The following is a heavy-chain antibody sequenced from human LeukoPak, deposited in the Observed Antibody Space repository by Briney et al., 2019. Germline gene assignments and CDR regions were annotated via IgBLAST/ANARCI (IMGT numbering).Heavy chain of an antibody. D-gene: IGHD3-16*02. CDR1: GGSFSGYY. J-gene: IGHJ4*02. CDR2: INHSGST. Sequence: SETLSLTCAVYGGSFSGYYWSWIRQPPGKGLEWIGEINHSGSTNYNPSLKSRVTISVDTSKNQFSLKLSSVTAADTAVYYCARLSPPLYVWGSYRYRQEGYYFDYWGQGTLVTVSS. CDR3: ARLSPPLYVWGSYRYRQEGYYFDY. V-gene: IGHV4-34*01.